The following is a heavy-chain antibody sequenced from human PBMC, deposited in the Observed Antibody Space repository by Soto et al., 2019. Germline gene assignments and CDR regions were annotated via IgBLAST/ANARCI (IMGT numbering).Heavy chain of an antibody. Sequence: GGSLRLSCAASGFTFSSYAMSWVRQAPGKGLEWVSAISGSGGSTYYADSVKGRFTISRDNSKNTLYLQMNSLSAEDTAVYYCAKGGVIAAAGNYYYYGMDVWGQGTTVTVSS. J-gene: IGHJ6*02. D-gene: IGHD6-13*01. CDR1: GFTFSSYA. CDR3: AKGGVIAAAGNYYYYGMDV. CDR2: ISGSGGST. V-gene: IGHV3-23*01.